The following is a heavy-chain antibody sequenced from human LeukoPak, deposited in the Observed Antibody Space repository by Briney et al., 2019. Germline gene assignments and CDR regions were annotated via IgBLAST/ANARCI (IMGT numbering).Heavy chain of an antibody. CDR2: IYHSGST. J-gene: IGHJ4*02. V-gene: IGHV4-38-2*01. CDR1: DYSISSGYY. D-gene: IGHD2-15*01. Sequence: SETLSLTCAVSDYSISSGYYWGWIRQPPGKGLEWIGSIYHSGSTYYNPSLKSRVTISVDTSKNQFSLKLSSVTAADTAVYYCARHVSGYCSGGSCPSDYWGQGTLVTVSS. CDR3: ARHVSGYCSGGSCPSDY.